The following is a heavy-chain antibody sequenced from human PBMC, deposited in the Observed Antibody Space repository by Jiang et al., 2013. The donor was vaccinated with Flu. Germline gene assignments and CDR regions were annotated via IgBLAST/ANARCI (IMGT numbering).Heavy chain of an antibody. CDR2: INPNSGGT. D-gene: IGHD1-26*01. CDR3: ARVGKTVGARNYFDY. Sequence: GAEVKKPGSSVKVSCKASGGTFINYNINWVRQAPGQGLEWMGWINPNSGGTNYAQKFQGRVTMTRDTSISTAYMELSRLRSDDTAVYYCARVGKTVGARNYFDYWGQGTLVTVSS. CDR1: GGTFINYN. V-gene: IGHV1-2*02. J-gene: IGHJ4*02.